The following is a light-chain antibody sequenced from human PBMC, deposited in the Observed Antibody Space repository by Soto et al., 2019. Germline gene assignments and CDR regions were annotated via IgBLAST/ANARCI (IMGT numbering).Light chain of an antibody. CDR2: WAS. Sequence: DIVMTQSPDSLAASLGERATINCKSSQSVLYSSNNKNYLVWYQQKPGQTPKVLIYWASTRESGVPDRFSGSGSGTYFTLTISSLQAEDVSVYYCQQYYSSPLTFGGGTKVEIK. V-gene: IGKV4-1*01. J-gene: IGKJ4*01. CDR3: QQYYSSPLT. CDR1: QSVLYSSNNKNY.